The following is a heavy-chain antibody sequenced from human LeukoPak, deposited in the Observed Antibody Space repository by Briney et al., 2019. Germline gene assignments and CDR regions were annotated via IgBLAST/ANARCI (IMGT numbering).Heavy chain of an antibody. CDR1: GYSFTNFW. CDR2: IYPGDSDT. J-gene: IGHJ3*02. CDR3: ARQWGRPFDI. Sequence: GESLKLSCKGSGYSFTNFWIGWVRQMPGKGLEWMGIIYPGDSDTTYSPSFQGQVTISADKSTSTAYLQWSSLKASDTAMYYCARQWGRPFDIWGQGTMVTVSS. V-gene: IGHV5-51*01. D-gene: IGHD1-26*01.